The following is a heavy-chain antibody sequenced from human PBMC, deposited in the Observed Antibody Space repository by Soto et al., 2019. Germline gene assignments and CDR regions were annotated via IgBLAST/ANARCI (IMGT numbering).Heavy chain of an antibody. V-gene: IGHV4-39*01. CDR3: ARPTIPGNMMAPLEY. D-gene: IGHD3-16*01. CDR1: GGSIKGPTYY. CDR2: VYHSGST. Sequence: SETLSLTCSVSGGSIKGPTYYWGWVRQPPGKGLEWIGLVYHSGSTFYNPSLKSRLTLSVDTSKNQFSLSLKSATVADTAVYFCARPTIPGNMMAPLEYWGPGILVTVSS. J-gene: IGHJ1*01.